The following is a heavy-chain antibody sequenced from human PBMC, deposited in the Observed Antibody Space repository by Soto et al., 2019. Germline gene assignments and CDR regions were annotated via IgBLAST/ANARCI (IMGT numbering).Heavy chain of an antibody. V-gene: IGHV3-23*01. CDR2: ISGSGAST. CDR3: AKEYCASTSCNFDH. D-gene: IGHD2-2*01. CDR1: GFTFSNYA. J-gene: IGHJ4*02. Sequence: EVQLLESGGGLVQPGGSLRLSCAASGFTFSNYAMSWVRQGPGKGLEWVSAISGSGASTYYADSVKGRFTFSRDNSKNPLYLQMNSLRAEDTAVYHCAKEYCASTSCNFDHWGQGTLVTLSS.